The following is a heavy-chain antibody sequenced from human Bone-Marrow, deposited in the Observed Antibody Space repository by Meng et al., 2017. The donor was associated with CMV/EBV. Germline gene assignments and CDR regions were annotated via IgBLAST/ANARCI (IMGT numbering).Heavy chain of an antibody. J-gene: IGHJ6*02. D-gene: IGHD2-2*01. CDR2: IIPILGIA. CDR1: GGTFSSYA. Sequence: SVKVSCKASGGTFSSYAISWVRQAPGQGLEWMGGIIPILGIANYAQKFQGRVTITADKSTSTAYMELSSLRSEDTAVYYCSGEYQLHSSYYYGMDVWGQGTTVTVSS. V-gene: IGHV1-69*04. CDR3: SGEYQLHSSYYYGMDV.